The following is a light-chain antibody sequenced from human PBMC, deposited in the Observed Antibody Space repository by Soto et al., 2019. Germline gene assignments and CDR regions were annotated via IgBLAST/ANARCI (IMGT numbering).Light chain of an antibody. J-gene: IGLJ2*01. V-gene: IGLV2-14*01. CDR1: SSDVGGYNY. CDR3: CSYAGTYTHVV. CDR2: EVS. Sequence: QSALTQPASVSGSPGQSITISCTGTSSDVGGYNYVSWYQQHPGKAPKLMIYEVSNRPSGVSNRFSGSKSGNTASLTISGLQAEDEADYYCCSYAGTYTHVVFGEGTKVTVL.